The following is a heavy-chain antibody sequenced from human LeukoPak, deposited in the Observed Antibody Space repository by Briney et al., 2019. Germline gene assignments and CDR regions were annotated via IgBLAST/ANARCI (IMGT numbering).Heavy chain of an antibody. CDR3: ARGVDSSGYGFSPYYFDY. D-gene: IGHD3-22*01. J-gene: IGHJ4*02. V-gene: IGHV4-59*07. CDR1: GGSISSYY. CDR2: IYYSGST. Sequence: SDTLSLTCTVSGGSISSYYWIWIRQPPGKGLEWIGYIYYSGSTNYNPSLKSRVTISVDTSKNQFSLKLSSVTAADTAVYYCARGVDSSGYGFSPYYFDYWGQGTLVTVSS.